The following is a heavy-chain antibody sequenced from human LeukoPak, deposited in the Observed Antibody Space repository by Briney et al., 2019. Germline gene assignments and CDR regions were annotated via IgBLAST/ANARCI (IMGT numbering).Heavy chain of an antibody. J-gene: IGHJ4*02. V-gene: IGHV3-23*01. CDR3: AKGNSITIFGVVISY. CDR2: ISGSGGAT. Sequence: GGSLRLSCAASGFTFSSYAMSWVRQAPGKGLEWVSTISGSGGATNYADSVRGRFTISRDNSKNTLYLQMNSLRAEDTAVYYCAKGNSITIFGVVISYWGQGTLVTVSS. D-gene: IGHD3-3*01. CDR1: GFTFSSYA.